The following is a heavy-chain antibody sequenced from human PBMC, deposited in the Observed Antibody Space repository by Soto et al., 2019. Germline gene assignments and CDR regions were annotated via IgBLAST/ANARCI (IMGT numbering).Heavy chain of an antibody. CDR3: ARHHDAGYYFDY. V-gene: IGHV4-39*01. CDR2: VYKSGGT. J-gene: IGHJ4*02. Sequence: SETPSLTCSVSGGSISSSTYYWVWIRQSPGKGLEWIGRVYKSGGTYYNPSLKSRVSMSVDTPNNQFSLKINSVTAADTALYYCARHHDAGYYFDYWGQGILVTVSS. CDR1: GGSISSSTYY.